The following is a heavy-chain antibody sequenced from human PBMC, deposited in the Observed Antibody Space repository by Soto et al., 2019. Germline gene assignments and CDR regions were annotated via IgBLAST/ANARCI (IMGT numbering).Heavy chain of an antibody. CDR2: ISYDGSNK. CDR3: ARDQDGYYDSSGYSDY. CDR1: GFTFSSYA. Sequence: GGSLRLSCAASGFTFSSYAMHWVRQAPGKGLEWVAVISYDGSNKYYADSVKGRFTISRDNSKNTLYLQMNSLRAEDTAVYYCARDQDGYYDSSGYSDYWGQGTLVTVSS. D-gene: IGHD3-22*01. V-gene: IGHV3-30-3*01. J-gene: IGHJ4*02.